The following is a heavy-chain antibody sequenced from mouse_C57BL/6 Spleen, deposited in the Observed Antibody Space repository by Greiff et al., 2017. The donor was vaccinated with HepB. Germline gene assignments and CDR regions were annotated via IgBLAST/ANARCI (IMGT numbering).Heavy chain of an antibody. Sequence: QVQLQQSGAELVRPGASVKLSCKASGYTFTDYYINWVKQRPGQGLEWIARFYPGSGNTYYNEKFKGKATLTAEKSSSTAYMQLSSLTAEDSAVYFCARSGVVAPYAMDYWGQGTSVTVSS. J-gene: IGHJ4*01. CDR2: FYPGSGNT. V-gene: IGHV1-76*01. D-gene: IGHD1-1*01. CDR3: ARSGVVAPYAMDY. CDR1: GYTFTDYY.